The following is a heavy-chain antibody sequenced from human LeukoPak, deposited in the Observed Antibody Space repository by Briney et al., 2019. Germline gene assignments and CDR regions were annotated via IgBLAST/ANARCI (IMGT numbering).Heavy chain of an antibody. J-gene: IGHJ4*02. CDR2: INRDGSGK. D-gene: IGHD2-15*01. CDR1: GFTFSNYW. V-gene: IGHV3-7*01. CDR3: GGGPGY. Sequence: PGGSLRLSCAASGFTFSNYWMRWVRQAPGKGLEWVANINRDGSGKYYVDSVKGRFIISRDNAKNSMYLQMNSLGADDTAVYYCGGGPGYWGQGTLVTVSS.